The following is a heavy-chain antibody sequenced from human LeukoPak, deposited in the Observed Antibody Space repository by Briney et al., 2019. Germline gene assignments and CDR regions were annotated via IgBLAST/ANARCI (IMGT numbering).Heavy chain of an antibody. CDR1: DGSISNSF. V-gene: IGHV4-4*09. J-gene: IGHJ4*02. CDR2: IHTSGST. CDR3: ANSYDGKIVPFDN. D-gene: IGHD4-23*01. Sequence: SETLSLSCTVPDGSISNSFWNWVRQPPGKGLEWIAYIHTSGSTNYNPAFKSRVTLSVDTSKSQFSLRLNSVTASDTAVYYCANSYDGKIVPFDNWGQGTLVTVSS.